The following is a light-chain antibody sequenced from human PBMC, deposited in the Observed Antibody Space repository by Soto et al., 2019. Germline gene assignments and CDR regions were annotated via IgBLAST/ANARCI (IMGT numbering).Light chain of an antibody. J-gene: IGKJ2*01. Sequence: DVVMTQSPLSLPVTLGQPASISCKSTQGLVYSDGNIYLNWFHQRPGQSPRRLIHKISDRDSGVPDRFSGSGSGTDFTLEISRVEAEDVGIYYCMQRIEFPYTFGQGTKLEIK. CDR3: MQRIEFPYT. CDR1: QGLVYSDGNIY. V-gene: IGKV2-30*01. CDR2: KIS.